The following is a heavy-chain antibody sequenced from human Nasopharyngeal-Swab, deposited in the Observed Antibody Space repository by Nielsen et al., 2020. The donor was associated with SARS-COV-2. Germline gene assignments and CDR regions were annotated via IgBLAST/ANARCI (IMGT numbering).Heavy chain of an antibody. CDR2: VSGSGKIT. D-gene: IGHD3-16*02. CDR3: AKSGYDYVWGSYRDSSLGY. J-gene: IGHJ4*02. V-gene: IGHV3-23*01. CDR1: GFTFNNNA. Sequence: GESLKISCLASGFTFNNNAMTWVRQAPGKGPEWVSTVSGSGKITYYADSVKGRFTISGDNSKNTLYLQMNSLRAEDTAVYYCAKSGYDYVWGSYRDSSLGYWGQGTLVTVSS.